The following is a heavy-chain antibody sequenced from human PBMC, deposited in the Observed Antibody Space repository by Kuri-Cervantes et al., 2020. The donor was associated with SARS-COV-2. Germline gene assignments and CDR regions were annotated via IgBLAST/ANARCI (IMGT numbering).Heavy chain of an antibody. Sequence: GESLKISCAASGFTFSSYAMSWVRQAPGKGLEWVSAISGSGGSTYYADSVKGRSTISRDNSKNTLYLQMNSLRAEDTAVYYCAKDRGLISITGYFDYWGQGTLVTVSS. CDR1: GFTFSSYA. D-gene: IGHD1-20*01. V-gene: IGHV3-23*01. CDR2: ISGSGGST. CDR3: AKDRGLISITGYFDY. J-gene: IGHJ4*02.